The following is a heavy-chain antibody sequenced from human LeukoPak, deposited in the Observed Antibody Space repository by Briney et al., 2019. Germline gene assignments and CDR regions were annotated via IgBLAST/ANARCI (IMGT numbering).Heavy chain of an antibody. V-gene: IGHV3-48*02. D-gene: IGHD1-26*01. CDR1: GFSFSTHT. J-gene: IGHJ4*02. CDR2: ISASGNTI. CDR3: ARDRVRVGGFFDA. Sequence: GGSLRLSCAASGFSFSTHTMTWVRQAPGKGLEWVSYISASGNTIYYADSVKGRFTISRDNANNSLYLQMSSLRDEDTAVYYCARDRVRVGGFFDAWGQGTLVTVSS.